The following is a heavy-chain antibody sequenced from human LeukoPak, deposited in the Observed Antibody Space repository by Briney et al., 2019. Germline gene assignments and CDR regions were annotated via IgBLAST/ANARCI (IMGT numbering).Heavy chain of an antibody. J-gene: IGHJ5*02. CDR2: ISYDGSNK. CDR3: AKDSGGSYNNWCDP. D-gene: IGHD1-26*01. V-gene: IGHV3-30*18. CDR1: GFTFSSYG. Sequence: PGGSLRLSCAASGFTFSSYGMHWVRQAPGKGLEWVAVISYDGSNKYYADSVKGRFTISRDNSKNTLYLQMNSLRAEDTAVYYCAKDSGGSYNNWCDPWGQGTLVTVSS.